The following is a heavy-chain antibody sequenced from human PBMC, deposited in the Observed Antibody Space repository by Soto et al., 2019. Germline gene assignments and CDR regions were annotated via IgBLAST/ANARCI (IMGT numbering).Heavy chain of an antibody. CDR2: IIPIFGTT. Sequence: QVQLVQSGAEVKKPGSSVKVSCKASGGTFSTYAITWVLQAPGQGLEWMGGIIPIFGTTNYAQKFQGRATITADESTSTAYMELSSLRSEDTAVYYCARALEEYYYDISGYSYVYWGQGTLVTVSS. D-gene: IGHD3-22*01. V-gene: IGHV1-69*12. CDR1: GGTFSTYA. CDR3: ARALEEYYYDISGYSYVY. J-gene: IGHJ4*02.